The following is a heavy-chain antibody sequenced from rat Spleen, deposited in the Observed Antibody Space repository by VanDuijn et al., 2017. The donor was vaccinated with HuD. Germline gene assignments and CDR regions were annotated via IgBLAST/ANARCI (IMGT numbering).Heavy chain of an antibody. V-gene: IGHV5-7*01. J-gene: IGHJ2*01. Sequence: EVQLVESGGGLVQPGRSMKLSCAASGFTFSDYYMAWVRQAPTKGLEWVATISSDGRRNYYRDSVKGRFTISRDNAQNTLYLQMHSLTSEDTATYYCTRGYAHYWGQGVMVTVSS. CDR2: ISSDGRRN. CDR3: TRGYAHY. D-gene: IGHD1-12*03. CDR1: GFTFSDYY.